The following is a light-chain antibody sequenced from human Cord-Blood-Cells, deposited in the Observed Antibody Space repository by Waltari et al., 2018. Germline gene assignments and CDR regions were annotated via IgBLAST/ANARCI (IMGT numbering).Light chain of an antibody. Sequence: DIVMTQSPDSLAVSLGEWATINCQSSQSVLYSSNNKNYLAWYQQKPGQPPKLLIYWASTRESGVPDRFSGSGSGTDFTLTISSLQAEDVAVYYCQQYYSTPTFGQGTKVEIK. V-gene: IGKV4-1*01. CDR3: QQYYSTPT. CDR2: WAS. J-gene: IGKJ1*01. CDR1: QSVLYSSNNKNY.